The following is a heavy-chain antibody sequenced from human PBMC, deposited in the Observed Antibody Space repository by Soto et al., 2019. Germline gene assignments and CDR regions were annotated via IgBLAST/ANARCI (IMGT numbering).Heavy chain of an antibody. CDR3: AKDRAVAGNYEPVLDP. J-gene: IGHJ5*02. V-gene: IGHV3-30*18. Sequence: GGSLRLSCAASGFTFSSYGMHWVRQAPGKGLEWVAVISYDGSNKYYADSVKGRFTISRDNSKNTLYLQMNSLRAEDTAVYYCAKDRAVAGNYEPVLDPWGQGTLVTVSS. CDR2: ISYDGSNK. CDR1: GFTFSSYG. D-gene: IGHD6-19*01.